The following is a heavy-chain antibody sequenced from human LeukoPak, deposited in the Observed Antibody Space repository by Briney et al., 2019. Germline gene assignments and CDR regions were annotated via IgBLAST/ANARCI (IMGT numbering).Heavy chain of an antibody. J-gene: IGHJ4*02. Sequence: GGSLRLSCEASGFTFSSYDMNWVRQAPGKGLEWVSVISGSGGSTDYADSVKGRFSISRDNSKNTLYLQMNSLRAEDKAIYYCVKDRYSSAYYFENWGQGTLVTVSS. CDR1: GFTFSSYD. CDR2: ISGSGGST. V-gene: IGHV3-23*01. CDR3: VKDRYSSAYYFEN. D-gene: IGHD5-18*01.